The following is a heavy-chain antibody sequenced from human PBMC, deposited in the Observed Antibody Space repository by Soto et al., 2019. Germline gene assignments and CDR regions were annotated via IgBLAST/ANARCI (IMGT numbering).Heavy chain of an antibody. J-gene: IGHJ4*02. V-gene: IGHV1-8*01. CDR2: MNPNSGNT. D-gene: IGHD2-2*01. CDR1: GYTFTSYD. CDR3: ARGGRRRGIGVVPAAISDY. Sequence: QVQLVQSGAEVKKPGASVKVSCKASGYTFTSYDINWVRQATGQGLEWMGWMNPNSGNTGYAQKFQGRVTKTRNTSLSTAYMELSSLRSEDTAVYYCARGGRRRGIGVVPAAISDYWGQGTLVTVSS.